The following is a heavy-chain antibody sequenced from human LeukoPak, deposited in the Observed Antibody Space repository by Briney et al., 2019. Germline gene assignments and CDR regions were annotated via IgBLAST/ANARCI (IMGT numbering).Heavy chain of an antibody. V-gene: IGHV3-7*01. D-gene: IGHD6-19*01. CDR2: IKQDGSEK. CDR3: ARGPSSAWSLGY. CDR1: GFAFSSYW. J-gene: IGHJ4*02. Sequence: GGSLRLSCAASGFAFSSYWMSWVRQAPGKGLEWVANIKQDGSEKYYVDSVKGRFTISRDNAKNSLYLQMSSLRAEDTAIYYCARGPSSAWSLGYWGQGTLVTVSS.